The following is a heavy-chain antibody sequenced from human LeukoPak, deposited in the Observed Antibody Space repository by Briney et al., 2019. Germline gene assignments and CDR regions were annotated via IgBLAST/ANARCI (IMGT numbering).Heavy chain of an antibody. Sequence: GASVKVSCKASGYTFTSYDINWVRQATGQGLEWMGWMNPNSGNTGYAQKFQGRVTMTRNTSISTAYMELSSLRSEDTAVYYCARGSGYCSGGSCYVNWFDPWGQGTLVTVSS. CDR3: ARGSGYCSGGSCYVNWFDP. CDR1: GYTFTSYD. J-gene: IGHJ5*02. D-gene: IGHD2-15*01. CDR2: MNPNSGNT. V-gene: IGHV1-8*01.